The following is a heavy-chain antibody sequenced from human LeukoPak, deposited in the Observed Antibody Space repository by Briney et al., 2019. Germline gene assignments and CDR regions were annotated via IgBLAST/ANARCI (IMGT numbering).Heavy chain of an antibody. J-gene: IGHJ4*02. CDR3: ARGLARTSMVTRGGVRFDY. V-gene: IGHV1-69*13. CDR2: IIPIFGTA. D-gene: IGHD5-18*01. Sequence: SVKVSCKASGGTFSSYAISWVRQAPGQWREWMGGIIPIFGTANYAQKFQGRVTITADESTSTAYMELSSLRSEDTAVYYCARGLARTSMVTRGGVRFDYWGQGTLVTVSS. CDR1: GGTFSSYA.